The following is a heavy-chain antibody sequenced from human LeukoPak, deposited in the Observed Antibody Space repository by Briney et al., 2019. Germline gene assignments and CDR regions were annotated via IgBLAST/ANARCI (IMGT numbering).Heavy chain of an antibody. CDR2: ISYDGSIK. CDR1: GFTFSSYA. V-gene: IGHV3-30-3*01. J-gene: IGHJ4*02. D-gene: IGHD4-17*01. CDR3: AREEDGDYPDY. Sequence: QPGGSLRLSRAASGFTFSSYAMHWVRQAPGKGLEWVAVISYDGSIKYYADSVKGRFTISRDNSKNTLYLQMNSLRAGDTAVYYCAREEDGDYPDYWGQGTLVTVSS.